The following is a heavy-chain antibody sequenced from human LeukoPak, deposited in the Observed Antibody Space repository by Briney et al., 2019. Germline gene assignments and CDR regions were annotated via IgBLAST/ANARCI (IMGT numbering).Heavy chain of an antibody. CDR1: GFTFSSYG. J-gene: IGHJ4*02. Sequence: GGSLRLSCAASGFTFSSYGMSWVRQAPGKGLEWVSSINGNGGSTYYADSVKGRFTISRDNSKSTLYLQMNSLRAEDTAVYYCAKGPIPGFDYWGQGALVTVSS. CDR2: INGNGGST. V-gene: IGHV3-23*01. CDR3: AKGPIPGFDY.